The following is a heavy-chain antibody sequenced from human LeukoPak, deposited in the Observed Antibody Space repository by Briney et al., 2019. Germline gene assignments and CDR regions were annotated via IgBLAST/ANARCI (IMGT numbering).Heavy chain of an antibody. D-gene: IGHD4-17*01. CDR1: GGSISSYY. J-gene: IGHJ5*02. Sequence: SETLSLTCTVSGGSISSYYWSWIRQPPGKGLEWIGYIYYSGSTNYNPSLKSRVTISVDTSKNQFSLKLSSVTAADTAVYYCASLRFEGDYLFDPWGQGTLVTVSS. V-gene: IGHV4-59*08. CDR2: IYYSGST. CDR3: ASLRFEGDYLFDP.